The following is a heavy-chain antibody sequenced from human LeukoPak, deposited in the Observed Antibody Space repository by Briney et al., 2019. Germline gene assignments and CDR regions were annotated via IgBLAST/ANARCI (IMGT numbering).Heavy chain of an antibody. CDR1: GSTFSSYA. D-gene: IGHD2-2*01. CDR2: ISSNGGST. Sequence: GGSLRLSCAASGSTFSSYAMHWVRQAPGKGLEYVSAISSNGGSTYYANSVKGRFTISRDNSKNTLYLQMGSLRAEDMAVYYCARDAPYCSSTSCYSDYWGQGTLVTVSS. J-gene: IGHJ4*02. V-gene: IGHV3-64*01. CDR3: ARDAPYCSSTSCYSDY.